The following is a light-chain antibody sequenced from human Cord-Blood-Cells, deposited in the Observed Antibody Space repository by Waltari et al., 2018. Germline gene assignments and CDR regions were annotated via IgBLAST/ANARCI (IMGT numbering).Light chain of an antibody. CDR3: QQYYSTPLT. V-gene: IGKV4-1*01. CDR2: CAS. Sequence: DIVMTQSPDSLAVSLGERATNNCKSSQSVLYSSNNKNYLAWYQQKPGQPPKLLIYCASTLESGVPDRFSGSGSGTDFTLTISSLQAEDVAVYYCQQYYSTPLTFRGGTKVEIK. CDR1: QSVLYSSNNKNY. J-gene: IGKJ4*01.